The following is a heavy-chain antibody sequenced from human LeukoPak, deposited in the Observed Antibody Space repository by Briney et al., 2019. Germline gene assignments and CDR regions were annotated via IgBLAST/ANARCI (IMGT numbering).Heavy chain of an antibody. CDR2: IYHSGST. CDR1: GYSISSGYY. J-gene: IGHJ3*02. D-gene: IGHD3-3*01. Sequence: PSETLSLTCAVSGYSISSGYYWGWIRQPPGKGLEWIGSIYHSGSTYYNPSLKSRVTISVNTSKHQFSLKLSSVTAADTAVYYCARLLPTYYDFWSGPWAFDIWGQGTMVTVSS. V-gene: IGHV4-38-2*01. CDR3: ARLLPTYYDFWSGPWAFDI.